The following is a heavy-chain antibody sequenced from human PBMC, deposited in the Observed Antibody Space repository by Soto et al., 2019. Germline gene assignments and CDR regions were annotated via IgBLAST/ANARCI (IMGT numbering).Heavy chain of an antibody. J-gene: IGHJ6*02. CDR3: VKDMHRSGYVGNYYGMDV. D-gene: IGHD3-3*01. V-gene: IGHV3-9*01. CDR1: GFRFDGYA. CDR2: TSWNGGSI. Sequence: SGGSLRLSCVASGFRFDGYAMHWVRQVPGKGLEWVSGTSWNGGSIAYADSVRGRFTISRDNVKNALYLQMNSLSAEDTALYYCVKDMHRSGYVGNYYGMDVWGQGTRVTVSS.